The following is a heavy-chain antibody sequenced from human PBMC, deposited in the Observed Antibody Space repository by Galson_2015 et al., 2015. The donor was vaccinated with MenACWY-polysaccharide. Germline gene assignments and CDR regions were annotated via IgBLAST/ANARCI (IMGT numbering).Heavy chain of an antibody. Sequence: SLRLSCAGFGFTFSNAWMNWVRQAPGKGLEWVGRIKSKTTGGTIEYAAPVKGRFTISRDDSERTLYLQINSLKTEDTAVYYCSTGDGHTTSLDYWGQGTPVTVSS. D-gene: IGHD1-26*01. CDR2: IKSKTTGGTI. CDR1: GFTFSNAW. V-gene: IGHV3-15*01. CDR3: STGDGHTTSLDY. J-gene: IGHJ4*02.